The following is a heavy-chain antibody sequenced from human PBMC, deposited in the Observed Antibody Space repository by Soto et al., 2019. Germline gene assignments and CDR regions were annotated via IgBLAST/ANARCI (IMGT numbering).Heavy chain of an antibody. Sequence: QVQLVESGGGVVQPGRSLRLSCAASGFSFSSYGMHWVRQAPGKGLEWVAVIWYDGSNKYYADSVKGRFTISRDNSKNTLYLQMNSLRAEDTAVYYCARDLGDSSRDYWGQGTLVTVSS. D-gene: IGHD2-21*01. CDR3: ARDLGDSSRDY. V-gene: IGHV3-33*01. CDR2: IWYDGSNK. J-gene: IGHJ4*02. CDR1: GFSFSSYG.